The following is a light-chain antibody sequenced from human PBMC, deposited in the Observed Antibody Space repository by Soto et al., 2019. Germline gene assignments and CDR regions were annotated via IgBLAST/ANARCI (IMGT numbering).Light chain of an antibody. CDR1: SSDVGDYNS. CDR2: DVS. J-gene: IGLJ1*01. Sequence: QSALTQPRSVSGSPGQSVTVSCIGTSSDVGDYNSVSWYQQHPGKAPKLMIYDVSKRPSGVPDRFSGSKSGNTASLTISGHQAEDEADYYCCSYVGGYSYVFGIGTKLTVL. V-gene: IGLV2-11*01. CDR3: CSYVGGYSYV.